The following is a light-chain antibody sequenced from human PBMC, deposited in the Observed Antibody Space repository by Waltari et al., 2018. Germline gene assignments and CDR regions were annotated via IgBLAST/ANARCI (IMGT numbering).Light chain of an antibody. J-gene: IGLJ1*01. CDR3: TTWDDSLSGYI. CDR2: YND. V-gene: IGLV1-47*02. CDR1: RSNIGSNR. Sequence: QSVLTQPPSASEAARKSVTISCSGSRSNIGSNRVSWYQQLPGTAPKLLIYYNDQRASGVSVRFSGAKSGTSASLAISGLQTEDEADYYCTTWDDSLSGYIFGAGTRLTVL.